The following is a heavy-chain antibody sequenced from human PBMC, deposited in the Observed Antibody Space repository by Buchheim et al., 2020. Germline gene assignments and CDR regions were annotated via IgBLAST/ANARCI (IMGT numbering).Heavy chain of an antibody. Sequence: QVQLVESGGGVVQPGRSLRLSCAASGFTFSSYGMHWVRQAPGKGLEWVAVIWYDGSNKYYADSVKGRFTISRDNSKNTLYLQMNSLRAEDTAVYYCARESLYCSGGSGYSRWYYYGMDVWGQGTT. CDR2: IWYDGSNK. CDR1: GFTFSSYG. J-gene: IGHJ6*02. D-gene: IGHD2-15*01. V-gene: IGHV3-33*01. CDR3: ARESLYCSGGSGYSRWYYYGMDV.